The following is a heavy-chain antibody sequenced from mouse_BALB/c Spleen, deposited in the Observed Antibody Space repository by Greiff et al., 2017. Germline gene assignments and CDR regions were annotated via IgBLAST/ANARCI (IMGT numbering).Heavy chain of an antibody. J-gene: IGHJ3*01. CDR2: IDPYNGGT. D-gene: IGHD2-1*01. CDR3: ARPLYYGNYAAWFAY. V-gene: IGHV1S135*01. CDR1: GYAFTSYN. Sequence: VQLQQSGPELVKPGASVKVSCKASGYAFTSYNMYWVKQSHGKSLEWIGYIDPYNGGTSYNQKFKGKATLTVDKSSSTAYMHLNSLTSEDSAVYYCARPLYYGNYAAWFAYWGQGTLVTVSA.